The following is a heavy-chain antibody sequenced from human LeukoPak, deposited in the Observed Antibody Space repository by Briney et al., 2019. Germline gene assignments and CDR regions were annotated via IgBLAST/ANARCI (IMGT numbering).Heavy chain of an antibody. CDR1: GFTISRFA. D-gene: IGHD3-16*01. Sequence: GGSLRLSCAASGFTISRFAMHWVRQAPGKGLEWVAAISYDGSNKYYADSVKGRFTISRDNSKNTLYLQMNSLRAEDTAVYYCAQRGGLDYWGQGTLVTVSS. J-gene: IGHJ4*02. CDR2: ISYDGSNK. V-gene: IGHV3-30*04. CDR3: AQRGGLDY.